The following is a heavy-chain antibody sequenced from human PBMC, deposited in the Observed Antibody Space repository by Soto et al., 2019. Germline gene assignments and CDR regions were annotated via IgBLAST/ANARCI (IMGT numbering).Heavy chain of an antibody. CDR2: FDPEDGET. D-gene: IGHD1-7*01. CDR1: GYTLTELS. V-gene: IGHV1-24*01. Sequence: ASVKVSCKVSGYTLTELSMHWVRQAPGKGLEWMGGFDPEDGETIYAQKFQGRVTMTEDTSTDTAYMELSSLRSDDTAVYYCARDPILNWSYVGESETYYFDYWGQGQWSPSPQ. J-gene: IGHJ4*02. CDR3: ARDPILNWSYVGESETYYFDY.